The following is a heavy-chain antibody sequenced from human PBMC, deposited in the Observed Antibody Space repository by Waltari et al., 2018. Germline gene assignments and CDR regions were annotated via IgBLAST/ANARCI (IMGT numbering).Heavy chain of an antibody. CDR2: INSEGGST. J-gene: IGHJ3*02. Sequence: EVQLVESGGGVVQPAGSLRLSCAASGFTFSSSWMHWVRQAPGKGLAWVSRINSEGGSTSYADSVMGRFTISRDNAKNTLYLQMNSLSVDDTAVYYCAELSSSVFDIWGQGTMVTVSS. V-gene: IGHV3-74*01. CDR3: AELSSSVFDI. D-gene: IGHD1-7*01. CDR1: GFTFSSSW.